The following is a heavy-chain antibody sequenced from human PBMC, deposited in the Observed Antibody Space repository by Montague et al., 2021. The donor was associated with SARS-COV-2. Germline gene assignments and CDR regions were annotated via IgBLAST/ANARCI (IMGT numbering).Heavy chain of an antibody. CDR2: IYWDDDK. CDR3: AHRLQAVAAFDK. J-gene: IGHJ4*02. Sequence: WLALIYWDDDKRYSPSLKSRLTITKVTSKNQVVLTMTNMDPVDTATYYCAHRLQAVAAFDKWGKGKLVNVSA. D-gene: IGHD6-6*01. V-gene: IGHV2-5*02.